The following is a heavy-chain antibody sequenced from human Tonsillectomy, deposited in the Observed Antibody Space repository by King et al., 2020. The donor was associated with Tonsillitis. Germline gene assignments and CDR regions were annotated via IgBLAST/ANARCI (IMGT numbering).Heavy chain of an antibody. D-gene: IGHD6-6*01. CDR3: AGGPGVVPAVNPNIAARSNFDY. V-gene: IGHV3-48*03. CDR2: ISRSGSTI. J-gene: IGHJ4*02. Sequence: VQLVESGGGLIQPGGSLRLSCAASGFTFSSYEMNWVRQAPGKGLEWVSYISRSGSTIYYADSVKGRFTISRDIAKNSLYLQMNSLRAEDTAVYFCAGGPGVVPAVNPNIAARSNFDYWCQGTLVTVSS. CDR1: GFTFSSYE.